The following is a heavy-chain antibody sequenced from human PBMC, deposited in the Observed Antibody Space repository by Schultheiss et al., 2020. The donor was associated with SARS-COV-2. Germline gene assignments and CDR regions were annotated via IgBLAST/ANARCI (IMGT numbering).Heavy chain of an antibody. CDR3: ARIIAAAGTLDY. J-gene: IGHJ4*02. D-gene: IGHD6-13*01. CDR1: GGTFSSYA. V-gene: IGHV1-18*01. Sequence: ASVKVSCKASGGTFSSYAISLVRQAPGQGLEWMGWISAYNGNTNYAQKLQGRVTMTTDTSTSTAYMELRSLRSDDTAVYYCARIIAAAGTLDYWGQGTLVTVSS. CDR2: ISAYNGNT.